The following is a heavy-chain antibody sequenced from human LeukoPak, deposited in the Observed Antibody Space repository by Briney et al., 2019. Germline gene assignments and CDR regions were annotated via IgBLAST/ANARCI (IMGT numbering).Heavy chain of an antibody. V-gene: IGHV4-31*03. CDR1: GGSISSCGYY. J-gene: IGHJ4*02. D-gene: IGHD3-22*01. CDR2: IYYSGST. CDR3: ARTDDSSGYDFDY. Sequence: PSQTLSLTCTVSGGSISSCGYYWIWLRQHPGKGLEWIGYIYYSGSTYYSPSLKSRVTISVDTSKNQFSLKLSSVTAADTAVYYCARTDDSSGYDFDYWGQGTLVTVSS.